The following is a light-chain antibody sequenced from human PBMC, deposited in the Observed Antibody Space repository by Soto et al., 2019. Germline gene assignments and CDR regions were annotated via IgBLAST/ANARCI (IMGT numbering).Light chain of an antibody. J-gene: IGLJ2*01. CDR1: SSDVGPYNL. CDR3: CSYAGSSMFV. Sequence: QSALTQPASVSGSPGQSITISCTGSSSDVGPYNLVSWYQHHSGKAPKLMISEVVKRPSGVSNRFSGSKSGNTASLTISGLQAEDEADYYCCSYAGSSMFVFGGGTKLTVL. CDR2: EVV. V-gene: IGLV2-23*02.